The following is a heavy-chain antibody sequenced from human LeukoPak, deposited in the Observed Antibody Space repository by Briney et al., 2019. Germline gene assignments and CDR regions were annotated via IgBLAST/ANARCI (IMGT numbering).Heavy chain of an antibody. CDR2: ISSNGGST. D-gene: IGHD1-26*01. J-gene: IGHJ6*03. CDR1: GFTFSSYA. Sequence: GSLRLSCAASGFTFSSYAMHWVRQAPGKGLEYVSAISSNGGSTYYANSVKGRFTISRDNSENTLYLQMGSLRAEDMAVYYCARDREWELPPTGNYYYMDVWGKGTTVTVSS. V-gene: IGHV3-64*01. CDR3: ARDREWELPPTGNYYYMDV.